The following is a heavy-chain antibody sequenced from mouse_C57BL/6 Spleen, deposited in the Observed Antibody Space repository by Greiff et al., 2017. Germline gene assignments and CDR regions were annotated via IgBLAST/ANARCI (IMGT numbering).Heavy chain of an antibody. CDR2: INPYNGGT. V-gene: IGHV1-19*01. D-gene: IGHD2-1*01. CDR3: AREGDGNWGYFDV. Sequence: VQLQQSGPVLVKPGASVKMSCKASGYTFTDYYMNWVKQSHGKSLEWIGVINPYNGGTSYNQKFKGKATLTVDKASSTAYMELNSLTSDDSAVYYCAREGDGNWGYFDVWGTGTTVTVSS. CDR1: GYTFTDYY. J-gene: IGHJ1*03.